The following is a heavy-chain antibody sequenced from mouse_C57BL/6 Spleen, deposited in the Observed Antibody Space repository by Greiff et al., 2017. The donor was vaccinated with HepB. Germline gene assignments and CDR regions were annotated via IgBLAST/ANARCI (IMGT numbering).Heavy chain of an antibody. CDR3: ARDRGTTVVAPYGYCDV. V-gene: IGHV5-16*01. Sequence: EVKLMESEGGLVQPGSSMKLSCTASGFTFSDYYMAWVRQVPEKGLEWVANINYDGSSTYYLDSLKSRFIISRDNAKNILYLQMSSLKSEDTATYYCARDRGTTVVAPYGYCDVWGTGTTVTVSS. CDR1: GFTFSDYY. D-gene: IGHD1-1*01. CDR2: INYDGSST. J-gene: IGHJ1*03.